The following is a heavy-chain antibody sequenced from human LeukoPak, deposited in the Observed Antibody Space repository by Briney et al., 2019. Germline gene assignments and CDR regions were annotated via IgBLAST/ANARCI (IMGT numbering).Heavy chain of an antibody. CDR1: GFTFSSYA. CDR2: ISYGGSNK. J-gene: IGHJ5*02. D-gene: IGHD5-18*01. V-gene: IGHV3-30*01. CDR3: ARGGHYVDTAFDP. Sequence: GGSLRLSCAASGFTFSSYAMHWVRQAPGKGLEWVAVISYGGSNKYYADSVKGRFTISRDNSKNTLYLQMNSLRAEDTAVYYCARGGHYVDTAFDPWGQGTLVTVSS.